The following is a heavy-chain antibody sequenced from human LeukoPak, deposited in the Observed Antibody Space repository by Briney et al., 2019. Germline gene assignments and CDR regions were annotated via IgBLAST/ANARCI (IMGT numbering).Heavy chain of an antibody. J-gene: IGHJ4*02. D-gene: IGHD3-3*01. Sequence: SETLSLTCNVSGGSMSNIYYWGWIRQPPGKGLEWIGNIFYSGITYYNPSLRSRVTIAIDTSKSQFSLKLTSVTAADTAVYYCARLDTIFGVAKGFDYWGQGTLVTVSS. CDR3: ARLDTIFGVAKGFDY. V-gene: IGHV4-39*07. CDR1: GGSMSNIYY. CDR2: IFYSGIT.